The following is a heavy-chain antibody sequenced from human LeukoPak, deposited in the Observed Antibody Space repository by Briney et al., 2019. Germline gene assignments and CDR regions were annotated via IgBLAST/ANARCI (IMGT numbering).Heavy chain of an antibody. CDR3: ARGKERRGYSLGYNWFDP. Sequence: WETLSLTCAVYGGSFSGYYWSWIRQPPGKGLEWIGEINHSGSTNYNPSLKSRVTISVDTSKNQFSLKLSSVTAADTAVYYCARGKERRGYSLGYNWFDPWGQGTVVTVSS. CDR1: GGSFSGYY. CDR2: INHSGST. D-gene: IGHD5-18*01. V-gene: IGHV4-34*01. J-gene: IGHJ5*02.